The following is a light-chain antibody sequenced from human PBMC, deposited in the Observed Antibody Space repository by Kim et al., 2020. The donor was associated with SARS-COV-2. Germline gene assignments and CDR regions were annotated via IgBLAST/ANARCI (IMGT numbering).Light chain of an antibody. CDR1: QSISTN. J-gene: IGKJ4*01. V-gene: IGKV3-15*01. CDR3: QQYNKWPPT. CDR2: EAP. Sequence: EILMTQSPATLSVSPGERATLSCRASQSISTNLAWYQHKPGQGPRYLISEAPSRATDIPARFSGSGSGTEFTLTISSLQSEDFAVYYCQQYNKWPPTFGGGTKVEI.